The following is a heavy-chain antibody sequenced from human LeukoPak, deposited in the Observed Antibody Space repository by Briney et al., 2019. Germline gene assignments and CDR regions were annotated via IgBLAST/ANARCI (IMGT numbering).Heavy chain of an antibody. J-gene: IGHJ4*02. V-gene: IGHV3-23*01. CDR3: AKARYYRDSSGYTFDH. Sequence: PGGSLRLSCSASGFTFSSYYMSWVRQAPGKGLEWVSGISGSGGSTYYADSVKGRFTISRDNSKNTLFLQMNSLRAEDTAVYYCAKARYYRDSSGYTFDHWGQGTLVTVSS. CDR2: ISGSGGST. D-gene: IGHD3-22*01. CDR1: GFTFSSYY.